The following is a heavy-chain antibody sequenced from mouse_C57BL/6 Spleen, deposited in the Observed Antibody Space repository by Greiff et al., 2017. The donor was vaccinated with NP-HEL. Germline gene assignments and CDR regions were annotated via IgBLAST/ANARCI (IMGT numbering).Heavy chain of an antibody. Sequence: QVHVKQPGAELVKPGASVKMSCKASGYTFTSYWITWVKQRPGQGLEWIGDIYPGSGSTNYNEKFKSKATLTVDTSSSTAYMQLSSLTSEDSAVYYCAREETGAMDYWGQGTSVTVSS. CDR3: AREETGAMDY. J-gene: IGHJ4*01. V-gene: IGHV1-55*01. CDR1: GYTFTSYW. CDR2: IYPGSGST.